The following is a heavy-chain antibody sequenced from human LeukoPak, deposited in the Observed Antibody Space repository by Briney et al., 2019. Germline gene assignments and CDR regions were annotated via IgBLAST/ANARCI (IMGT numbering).Heavy chain of an antibody. D-gene: IGHD5-18*01. J-gene: IGHJ4*02. CDR3: AHILGRGYSYGASFDY. Sequence: SGPTLVNPTQTLTLTYTFSGFSLSTSGVGVGWIRQPPGKALEWLALIYWDDDKRYSPSLKSRLTITKDTSKNQVVLTMTNMDPVDTATYYCAHILGRGYSYGASFDYWGQGTLVTVSS. CDR2: IYWDDDK. CDR1: GFSLSTSGVG. V-gene: IGHV2-5*02.